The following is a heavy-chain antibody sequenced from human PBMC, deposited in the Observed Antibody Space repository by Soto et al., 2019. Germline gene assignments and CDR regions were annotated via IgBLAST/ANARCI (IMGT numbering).Heavy chain of an antibody. D-gene: IGHD1-26*01. J-gene: IGHJ4*02. V-gene: IGHV4-31*03. CDR1: GGSISSGGYY. Sequence: QVQLQESGPGLVKPSQTLSLTCTVSGGSISSGGYYWSWIRQHPGKGLEWIGYIYYSGSTYYNPSLKSRVTISVDTSKNQFSLKLSSVTAADTAVYYCASAVGATQTVGENYYFDYWGQGTLVTVSS. CDR2: IYYSGST. CDR3: ASAVGATQTVGENYYFDY.